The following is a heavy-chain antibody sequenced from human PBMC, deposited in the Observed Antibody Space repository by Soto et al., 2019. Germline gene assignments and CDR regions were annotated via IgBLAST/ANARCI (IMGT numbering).Heavy chain of an antibody. V-gene: IGHV2-5*02. Sequence: QITLKESGPTLVKPTQTLTLTCTFSGFSLSSTRVAVGWIRQPPGKALEWLALIYWDDDKRYSPFLKSRLTIAKDTSKNQVVLTMTTMDPVDTATYDCAHSVVAGLGYYFDYWGQGTLVTVSS. D-gene: IGHD6-19*01. CDR1: GFSLSSTRVA. CDR3: AHSVVAGLGYYFDY. J-gene: IGHJ4*02. CDR2: IYWDDDK.